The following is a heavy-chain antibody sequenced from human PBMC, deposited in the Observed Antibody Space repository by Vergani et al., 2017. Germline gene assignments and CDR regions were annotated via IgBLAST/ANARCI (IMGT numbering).Heavy chain of an antibody. Sequence: QVQLVQSGAEVKKPGASVKVSCKASGYTFTSYGISWVRQAPGPGLEWMGWISSYNGNTNYAQKLQGRVTMTTDTSTSTAYMELRSLRSDDPAVYYCARDNRHCSSTNCNPRDAFDIWGQGTMVTVSS. CDR1: GYTFTSYG. CDR3: ARDNRHCSSTNCNPRDAFDI. J-gene: IGHJ3*02. CDR2: ISSYNGNT. D-gene: IGHD2-2*01. V-gene: IGHV1-18*01.